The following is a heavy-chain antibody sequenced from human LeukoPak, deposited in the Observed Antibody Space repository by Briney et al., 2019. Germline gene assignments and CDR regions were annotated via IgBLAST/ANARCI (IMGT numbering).Heavy chain of an antibody. CDR1: GGSISSSSYY. CDR3: ARNSYDFWSGYYRDAFDI. D-gene: IGHD3-3*01. CDR2: IYTSGST. V-gene: IGHV4-61*02. J-gene: IGHJ3*02. Sequence: SETLSLTCTVSGGSISSSSYYWSWIRQPAGKGLEWIGRIYTSGSTNYNPSLKSRVTISVDTSKNQFSLKLSSVTAADTAVYYCARNSYDFWSGYYRDAFDIWGQGTMVTVSS.